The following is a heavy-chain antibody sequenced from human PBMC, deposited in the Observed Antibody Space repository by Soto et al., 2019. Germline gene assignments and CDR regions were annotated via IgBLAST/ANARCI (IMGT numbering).Heavy chain of an antibody. V-gene: IGHV3-9*01. Sequence: EVQLVESGGGLVQPGRSLRLSCAASGFTFDDYAMHWVRQAPGKGLEWVSGISWNSGSIGYADSVKGRFTISRDNAKKSLYLKMNSLRAEDTALYYCAKDQAHLLYSARGGMDVWGQGTTVTVSS. CDR3: AKDQAHLLYSARGGMDV. D-gene: IGHD2-15*01. CDR2: ISWNSGSI. CDR1: GFTFDDYA. J-gene: IGHJ6*02.